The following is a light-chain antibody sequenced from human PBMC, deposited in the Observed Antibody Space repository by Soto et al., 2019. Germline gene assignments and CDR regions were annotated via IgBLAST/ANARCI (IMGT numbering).Light chain of an antibody. V-gene: IGKV3-15*01. CDR3: QQYNDWPRT. CDR2: RAS. J-gene: IGKJ1*01. CDR1: QSVNSN. Sequence: EIVMTQSPATLSVSPGERVTLSCRASQSVNSNLAWYQQKPGQAPRLLIYRASTRATGFPARFSGSGSGTDFTLTIRGMQSEDFAVYYCQQYNDWPRTFGQGTKVDIK.